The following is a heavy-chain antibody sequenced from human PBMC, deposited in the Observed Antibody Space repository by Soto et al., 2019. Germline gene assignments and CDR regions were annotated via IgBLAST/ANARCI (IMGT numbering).Heavy chain of an antibody. CDR2: VSHDGRNT. J-gene: IGHJ4*02. CDR3: AREIYDDYDSSGFDH. V-gene: IGHV3-30*03. D-gene: IGHD3-22*01. Sequence: GGSLRLSCAATGFTFSDYAMHWVRQAPGKGLEWVAVVSHDGRNTHYADSVKGRFTISRDSSKNTVSLEMNSLRAEDTAVYYCAREIYDDYDSSGFDHWGQGTLVTVSS. CDR1: GFTFSDYA.